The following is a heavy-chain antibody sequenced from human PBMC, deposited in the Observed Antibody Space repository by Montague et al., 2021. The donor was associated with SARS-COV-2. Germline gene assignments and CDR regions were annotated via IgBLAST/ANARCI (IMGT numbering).Heavy chain of an antibody. V-gene: IGHV1-18*01. Sequence: SVKVSCKASGYRFTSFGLAWVRQAPGQGPEWMGWISTYNGLTRYAQKFQGKVTMTRDTSTATGYMELKYLIPDDTAIYYCVRAAGHDFWSDYYLNWFDPWGHGTLITVSS. CDR2: ISTYNGLT. CDR1: GYRFTSFG. CDR3: VRAAGHDFWSDYYLNWFDP. D-gene: IGHD3-3*01. J-gene: IGHJ5*02.